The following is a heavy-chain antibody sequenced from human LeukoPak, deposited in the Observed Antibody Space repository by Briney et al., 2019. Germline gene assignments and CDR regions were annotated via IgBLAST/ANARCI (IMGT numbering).Heavy chain of an antibody. CDR1: GFTFSSYS. V-gene: IGHV3-7*01. Sequence: GGSLRLSCAASGFTFSSYSMSWVRQAPGKGLEWVANIKQDGSEKYYVDSVKGRFTISRDNAKNSLYLQMNSLRAEDTAVYYCARDLIGLYGSGRNYMDVWGKGTTVTISS. CDR3: ARDLIGLYGSGRNYMDV. D-gene: IGHD3-10*01. J-gene: IGHJ6*03. CDR2: IKQDGSEK.